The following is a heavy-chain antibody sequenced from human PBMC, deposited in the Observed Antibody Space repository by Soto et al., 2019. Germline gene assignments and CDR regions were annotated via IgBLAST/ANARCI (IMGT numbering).Heavy chain of an antibody. V-gene: IGHV3-11*01. CDR3: VRGHHGLEI. CDR2: IDPSGTTI. J-gene: IGHJ6*02. Sequence: QVQLVESGGGLVKPGGSLRLSCEASGLTFSDFYMSWVRQAPGKGLDWVSYIDPSGTTIVYADSVKGRITVSRDNAKNSLYLQMDSLRGEDTAVHYCVRGHHGLEIWGRGTTVTVSS. CDR1: GLTFSDFY.